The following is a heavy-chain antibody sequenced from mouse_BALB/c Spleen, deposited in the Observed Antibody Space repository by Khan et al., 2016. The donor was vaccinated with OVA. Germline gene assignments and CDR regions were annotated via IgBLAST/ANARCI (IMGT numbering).Heavy chain of an antibody. CDR1: GHTFTKYG. Sequence: IQLVQSGPELKKPGETVKISCKASGHTFTKYGMNWVKQAPGKGLKWMGWINTYTGEPTYADDFNGRFAFSLENSASTAYLQINNLKNEDTATYFCSRPPYFSYVMDNWGQGTSVTVSS. J-gene: IGHJ4*01. V-gene: IGHV9-3-1*01. CDR3: SRPPYFSYVMDN. D-gene: IGHD2-10*01. CDR2: INTYTGEP.